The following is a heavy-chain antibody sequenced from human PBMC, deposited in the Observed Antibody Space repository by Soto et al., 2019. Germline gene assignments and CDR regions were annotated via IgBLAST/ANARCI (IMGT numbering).Heavy chain of an antibody. V-gene: IGHV1-18*01. CDR2: ISAYNGNT. CDR1: GYTFTSYG. J-gene: IGHJ4*02. D-gene: IGHD3-22*01. CDR3: ASSINYYDSSGPAAY. Sequence: GASVKVSCKASGYTFTSYGISWVRQAPGQGLEWMGWISAYNGNTNYAQKLQGRVTMTTDTSTSTAYMELRSLRSDDTAVYYCASSINYYDSSGPAAYWGQGTLVTVSS.